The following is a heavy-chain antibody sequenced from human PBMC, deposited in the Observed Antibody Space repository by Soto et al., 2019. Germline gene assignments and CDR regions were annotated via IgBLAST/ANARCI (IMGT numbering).Heavy chain of an antibody. CDR3: TTDVYDFWDMDV. CDR2: IKSKTDGGTT. V-gene: IGHV3-15*07. Sequence: PGGPLRRSCAASGFTFSNAWMNRVRQAPGKGLEWVGRIKSKTDGGTTDYAAPVKGRFTISRDDSKNTLYLQMNSLKTEDTAVYYCTTDVYDFWDMDVWGQGTTVTVSS. CDR1: GFTFSNAW. J-gene: IGHJ6*02. D-gene: IGHD3-3*01.